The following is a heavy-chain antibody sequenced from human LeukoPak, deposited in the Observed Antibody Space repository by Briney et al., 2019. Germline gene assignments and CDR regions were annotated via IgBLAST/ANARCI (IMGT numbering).Heavy chain of an antibody. J-gene: IGHJ4*02. CDR1: GYTFTSYG. D-gene: IGHD4-17*01. CDR2: ISTSNGNT. V-gene: IGHV1-18*01. CDR3: VRDNDYVPAY. Sequence: GASVTVSCTASGYTFTSYGISWVRQAPGQGLEWMSWISTSNGNTNFAQKFQGRVTMTTDTSTSTAYMELRSLRSDDTAVYYCVRDNDYVPAYWGQGTLVSVSS.